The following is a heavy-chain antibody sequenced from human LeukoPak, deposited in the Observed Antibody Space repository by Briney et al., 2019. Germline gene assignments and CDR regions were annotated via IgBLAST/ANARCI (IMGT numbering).Heavy chain of an antibody. J-gene: IGHJ4*02. CDR1: GFIFNNHW. Sequence: PGGSLRLSCEASGFIFNNHWMHWVRQAPGKGLVWVSRISGDGTSTSYADSVKGRFTISRDNAKNTLYPQMNSLRAEDTAVYYCARRVRSSGWYIFDYWGQGTPVTVSA. CDR2: ISGDGTST. CDR3: ARRVRSSGWYIFDY. D-gene: IGHD6-19*01. V-gene: IGHV3-74*01.